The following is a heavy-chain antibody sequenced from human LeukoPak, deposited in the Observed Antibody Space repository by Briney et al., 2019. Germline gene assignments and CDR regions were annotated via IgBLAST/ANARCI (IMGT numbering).Heavy chain of an antibody. CDR2: IYSGGST. V-gene: IGHV3-53*01. J-gene: IGHJ3*02. CDR3: AKDTFPITMIVVVADAFDI. D-gene: IGHD3-22*01. Sequence: GGSLRLSCAASGFTVSSNYMSWVRQAPGKGLEWVSVIYSGGSTYYADSVKGRFTISRDNSKNTLYLQMNSLRAEDTAVYYCAKDTFPITMIVVVADAFDIWGQGTMVTVSS. CDR1: GFTVSSNY.